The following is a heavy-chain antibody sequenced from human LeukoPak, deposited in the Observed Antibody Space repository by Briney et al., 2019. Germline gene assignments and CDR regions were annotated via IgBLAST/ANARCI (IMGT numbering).Heavy chain of an antibody. CDR3: AKTIVIPIALGVFDY. Sequence: GGSLRLSCAASGFTFSSSAMSWVRQAPGKGLEWVSTISDNGGSTYYADSVKGRFTISRDNSENTLYLQMNSLRAEDTAIYYCAKTIVIPIALGVFDYWGQGTLVTVSS. V-gene: IGHV3-23*01. CDR1: GFTFSSSA. D-gene: IGHD3-16*02. J-gene: IGHJ4*02. CDR2: ISDNGGST.